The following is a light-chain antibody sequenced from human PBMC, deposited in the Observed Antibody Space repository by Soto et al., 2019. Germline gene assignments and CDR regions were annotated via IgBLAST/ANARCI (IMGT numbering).Light chain of an antibody. V-gene: IGKV3-11*01. CDR1: QSVSSY. Sequence: EVMLTQSPATLSLSPGERATLSCRASQSVSSYLAWYQQKPGQAPRLLIYDASNRATGIPARFSGSGSGTDFTLTIIRPLPDEVAAVYCRQLGSTWGTFGQGTKVDIK. CDR2: DAS. CDR3: QLGSTWGT. J-gene: IGKJ1*01.